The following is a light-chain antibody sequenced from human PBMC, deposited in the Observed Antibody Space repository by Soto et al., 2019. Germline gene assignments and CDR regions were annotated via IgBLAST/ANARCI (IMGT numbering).Light chain of an antibody. Sequence: EIVMTQSPATLSVSPGERATLSCRASQSVDINLAWYQKKAGQAPRLLIYGASTRATGIPDRFSGSGSGTDFTLTISRLEPEDSAVYYCQQRHMWPITFGQGTRLEIK. CDR1: QSVDIN. CDR3: QQRHMWPIT. CDR2: GAS. V-gene: IGKV3D-15*01. J-gene: IGKJ5*01.